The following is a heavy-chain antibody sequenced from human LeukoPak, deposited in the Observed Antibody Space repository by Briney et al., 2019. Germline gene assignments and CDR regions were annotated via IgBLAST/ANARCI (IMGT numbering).Heavy chain of an antibody. CDR2: IWYDGTKN. D-gene: IGHD5-18*01. Sequence: PGGSLRLSCAASGFTFSSYAMHWVRQAPGKGLEWVAVIWYDGTKNYHADSVKGRFTISRDNSKKTLYLQMNSLRAEDTAVYYCARDHNSGYSYGTYYYYYGMDVWGQGTTVTVSS. V-gene: IGHV3-33*01. J-gene: IGHJ6*02. CDR1: GFTFSSYA. CDR3: ARDHNSGYSYGTYYYYYGMDV.